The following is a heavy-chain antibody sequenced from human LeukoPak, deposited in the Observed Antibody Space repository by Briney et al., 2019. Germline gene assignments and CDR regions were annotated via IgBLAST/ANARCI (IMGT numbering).Heavy chain of an antibody. CDR1: GGSISSYY. J-gene: IGHJ6*03. CDR2: IYTSGST. D-gene: IGHD6-13*01. Sequence: SETLSLTCTVSGGSISSYYWSWIRQPPGKGLEWIGYIYTSGSTNYNPSLKSRVTISVDTSKNQFSLQLSSVTAADTAVYYCARHGGSRSWLYYYYYVDVWGKGNTVTVSS. V-gene: IGHV4-4*09. CDR3: ARHGGSRSWLYYYYYVDV.